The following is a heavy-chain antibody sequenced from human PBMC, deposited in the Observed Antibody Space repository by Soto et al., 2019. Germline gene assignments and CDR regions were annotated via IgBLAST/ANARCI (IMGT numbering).Heavy chain of an antibody. Sequence: QLQLQESGPGLVKPSETLSLTCTVSGASVSSSSYFWGWIRQPPGKGLEGIVSLCYSGSTYYNPSLKSRVTISVDTSKNQFSLKLSSVTAADAAMYYCARHEAASTSSYYGMDLWGQGITVTVSS. D-gene: IGHD6-13*01. CDR3: ARHEAASTSSYYGMDL. J-gene: IGHJ6*02. V-gene: IGHV4-39*01. CDR1: GASVSSSSYF. CDR2: LCYSGST.